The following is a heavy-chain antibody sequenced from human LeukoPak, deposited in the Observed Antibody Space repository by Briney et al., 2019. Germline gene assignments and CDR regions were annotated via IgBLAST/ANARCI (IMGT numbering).Heavy chain of an antibody. V-gene: IGHV4-34*01. CDR3: ARALTRGYCTGGVCYRSPGCYDY. D-gene: IGHD2-8*02. Sequence: PSETLSLTCAVYGGSFSGYYWSWIRQPPGKGLEWIGEISHSGSTNYNPSLKSRVTISVDTSKNQFSLKLSSVTAADTAVYYCARALTRGYCTGGVCYRSPGCYDYWGQGTLVTVSS. CDR1: GGSFSGYY. J-gene: IGHJ4*02. CDR2: ISHSGST.